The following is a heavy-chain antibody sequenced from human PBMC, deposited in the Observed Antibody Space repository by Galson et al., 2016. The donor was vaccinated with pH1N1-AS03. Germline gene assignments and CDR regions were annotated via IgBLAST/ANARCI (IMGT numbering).Heavy chain of an antibody. CDR1: GFTFSSYS. CDR2: INSVSRYI. CDR3: ARDDYGGTSRLDY. V-gene: IGHV3-21*01. D-gene: IGHD4-23*01. Sequence: SLRLSCAASGFTFSSYSMNWVRQAPGKGLEWVSSINSVSRYIYFADSVKGRFTISRDDSKNTLSLQMNTLRSDDTAVYYCARDDYGGTSRLDYWGHGILVTVSS. J-gene: IGHJ4*01.